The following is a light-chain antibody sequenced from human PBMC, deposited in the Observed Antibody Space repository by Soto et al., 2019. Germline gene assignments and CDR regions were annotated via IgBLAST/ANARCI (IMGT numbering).Light chain of an antibody. CDR3: QQLNTSPLT. CDR2: AAS. V-gene: IGKV1-9*01. CDR1: QGISSY. J-gene: IGKJ4*01. Sequence: DIQLTQSPSFLSASVGDRVTITCRASQGISSYLAWYQQKPGKAPKFLIYAASTLQSGVPSRFSGSGSGTEFTLTISSLQPEDFATYYCQQLNTSPLTFGGGTKVEIK.